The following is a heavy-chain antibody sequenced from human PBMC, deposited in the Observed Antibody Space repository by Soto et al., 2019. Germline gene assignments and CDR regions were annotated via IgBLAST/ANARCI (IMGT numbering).Heavy chain of an antibody. Sequence: SETLSLTCAVYGGSFSGYYWSWIRQPPGKGLEWIGEINHSGSTNYNPSLKSRVTISVDTSKNQFSLKLSSVTAADTAVYYCARGHCSSTSYYLPYYYYGMDVWGQGTTVTVSS. J-gene: IGHJ6*02. D-gene: IGHD2-2*01. V-gene: IGHV4-34*01. CDR3: ARGHCSSTSYYLPYYYYGMDV. CDR1: GGSFSGYY. CDR2: INHSGST.